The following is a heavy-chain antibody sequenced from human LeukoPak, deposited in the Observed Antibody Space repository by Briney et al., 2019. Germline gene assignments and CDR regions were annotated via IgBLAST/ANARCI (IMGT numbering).Heavy chain of an antibody. CDR2: IYHSGST. J-gene: IGHJ6*02. Sequence: SETLSLTCAVYGGSFSGYYWSWIRQPPGKGLEWIGEIYHSGSTNYNPSLKSRVTISVDTSKNQFSLKLSSVTAADTAVYYCARGDGYCSGGSCYYYYGMDVWGQGTTVTVSS. CDR3: ARGDGYCSGGSCYYYYGMDV. D-gene: IGHD2-15*01. CDR1: GGSFSGYY. V-gene: IGHV4-34*01.